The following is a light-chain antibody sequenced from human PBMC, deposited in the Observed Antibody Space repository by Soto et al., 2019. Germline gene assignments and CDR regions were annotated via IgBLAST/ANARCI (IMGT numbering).Light chain of an antibody. CDR2: EVN. CDR3: SFFVDSNTLRV. J-gene: IGLJ1*01. Sequence: QSVMTQPPSASASPGQSVSISCTGTSSDFGAYKYVSWYQQHPGKAPKLIIYEVNQRPSGVPDRFSGSKSGNTASLTVSGLQAEDEADYYCSFFVDSNTLRVFGIAPNVTVL. V-gene: IGLV2-8*01. CDR1: SSDFGAYKY.